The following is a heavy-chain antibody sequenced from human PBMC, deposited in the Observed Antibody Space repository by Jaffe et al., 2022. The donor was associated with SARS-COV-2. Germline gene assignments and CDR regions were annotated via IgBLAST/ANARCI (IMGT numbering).Heavy chain of an antibody. CDR3: ANWDWNYYFFDY. J-gene: IGHJ4*02. D-gene: IGHD1-7*01. V-gene: IGHV3-23*01. CDR1: GFTFSSYA. CDR2: ISGSGGTA. Sequence: EVQLLESGGGLVQPGGSLRLSCAASGFTFSSYAMGWVRQAPGKGLEWVSGISGSGGTAYYADSVKGRFTVSRDNSKNTLYLQMNSLRAEDTAVYYCANWDWNYYFFDYWGQGALVTVSS.